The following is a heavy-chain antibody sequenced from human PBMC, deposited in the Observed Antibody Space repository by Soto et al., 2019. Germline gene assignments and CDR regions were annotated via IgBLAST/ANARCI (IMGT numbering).Heavy chain of an antibody. V-gene: IGHV4-59*01. CDR3: ARGYYDSSGYFDY. J-gene: IGHJ4*02. CDR2: IYYSGST. Sequence: SETLSLTCTVSGGSISSYYWSWIRQPPGKGLEWIGYIYYSGSTNYNPSLKSRVTISVDTSKNQFSLKLSSVTAADTAVYYCARGYYDSSGYFDYWGQGTLVTVSS. CDR1: GGSISSYY. D-gene: IGHD3-22*01.